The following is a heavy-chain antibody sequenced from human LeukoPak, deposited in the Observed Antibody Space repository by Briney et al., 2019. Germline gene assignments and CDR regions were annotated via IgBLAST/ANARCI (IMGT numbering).Heavy chain of an antibody. CDR2: VYYSGTT. V-gene: IGHV4-39*07. Sequence: SETLSLTCTVSGGSIISSNKYWGWIRQPPGQGLEGMGSVYYSGTTYYNPSLKSRVTVSVDTSKNQFSLRLTSVTAADTAVYYCARDLNSGYYPYYFDYWGQGTLVTVSS. D-gene: IGHD3-22*01. CDR1: GGSIISSNKY. CDR3: ARDLNSGYYPYYFDY. J-gene: IGHJ4*02.